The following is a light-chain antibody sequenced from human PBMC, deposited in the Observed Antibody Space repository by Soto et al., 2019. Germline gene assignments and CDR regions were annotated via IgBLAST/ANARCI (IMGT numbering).Light chain of an antibody. Sequence: EIVLTQSPGTLSLSPXERATLSCRASQSLTSSYLAWYQQKPGQAPRLLIYGASSRATGIPDRVTGSGSGTDFTLTISRLEPEDFAVYYCQQYGSSRWTFGQGTKVDIK. CDR3: QQYGSSRWT. J-gene: IGKJ1*01. V-gene: IGKV3-20*01. CDR2: GAS. CDR1: QSLTSSY.